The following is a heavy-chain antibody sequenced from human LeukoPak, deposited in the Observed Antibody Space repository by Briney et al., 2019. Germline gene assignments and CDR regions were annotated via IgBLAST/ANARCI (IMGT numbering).Heavy chain of an antibody. CDR1: GFTVSSNY. Sequence: GGSLRLSCAASGFTVSSNYMSWVRQAPGKGLEWVSVIYSGGSTYYADSVKGRFTISRDNAKNSLYLQMNSLRAEDTAVYYCAREDLPYYYDSSGYYVYWGQGTLVTVSS. CDR3: AREDLPYYYDSSGYYVY. D-gene: IGHD3-22*01. J-gene: IGHJ4*02. CDR2: IYSGGST. V-gene: IGHV3-66*01.